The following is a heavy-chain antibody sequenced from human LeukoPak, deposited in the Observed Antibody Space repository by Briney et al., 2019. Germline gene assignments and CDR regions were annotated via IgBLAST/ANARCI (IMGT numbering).Heavy chain of an antibody. Sequence: SETLSLTCAVYGGSFSGYYWSWIRQPPGKGLEWIGEINHSGSTNYNPSLKSRVTTSVDTSKNQFSLKLSSVTAADTAVYYCAGFVAVADYYYYYGMDVWGQGTTVTVSS. D-gene: IGHD6-19*01. V-gene: IGHV4-34*01. J-gene: IGHJ6*02. CDR1: GGSFSGYY. CDR2: INHSGST. CDR3: AGFVAVADYYYYYGMDV.